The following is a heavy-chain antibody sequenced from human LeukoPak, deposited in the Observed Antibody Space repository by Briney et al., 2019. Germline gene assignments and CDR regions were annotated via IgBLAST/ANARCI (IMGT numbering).Heavy chain of an antibody. Sequence: ASVKVSCKASGYTFTGYYMHWVRQAPGQGLEWMGWINPNSGGTNYAQKFQGRVTMTRDTSISTAYMELSSLRSDDTAVYYCAREASSPYYSGSGSYSAWFDPWGQGTLVTVSS. CDR1: GYTFTGYY. D-gene: IGHD3-10*01. J-gene: IGHJ5*02. V-gene: IGHV1-2*02. CDR3: AREASSPYYSGSGSYSAWFDP. CDR2: INPNSGGT.